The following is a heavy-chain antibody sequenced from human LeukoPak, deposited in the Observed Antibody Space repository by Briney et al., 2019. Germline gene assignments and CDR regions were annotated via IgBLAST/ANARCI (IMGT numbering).Heavy chain of an antibody. Sequence: SVDVSCKASGGTFSSYAISWVRQAPGQGLEWMGGIIPIFGTANYAQKFQGRVTITADESTSTAYMELSSLRSEDTAVYYCASRVDTAIIYYYYGMDVWGQGTTVTVSS. CDR3: ASRVDTAIIYYYYGMDV. CDR1: GGTFSSYA. CDR2: IIPIFGTA. D-gene: IGHD5-18*01. V-gene: IGHV1-69*13. J-gene: IGHJ6*02.